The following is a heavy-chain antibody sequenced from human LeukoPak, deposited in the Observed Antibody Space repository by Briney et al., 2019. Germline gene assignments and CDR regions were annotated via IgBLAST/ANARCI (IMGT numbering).Heavy chain of an antibody. V-gene: IGHV4-59*01. CDR3: ARGIVGATHFDY. D-gene: IGHD1-26*01. J-gene: IGHJ4*02. Sequence: SETLPLTCTVSGGSISSYYWSWLRQPPRKGPEWIGYIYYSGSTNYNPSLKSRVTISVDTSKNQFSLKLSSVTAADTAVYYCARGIVGATHFDYWGQGTLVTVSS. CDR2: IYYSGST. CDR1: GGSISSYY.